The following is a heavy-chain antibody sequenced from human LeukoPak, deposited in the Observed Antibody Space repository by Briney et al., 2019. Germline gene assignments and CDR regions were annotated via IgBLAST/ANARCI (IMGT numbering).Heavy chain of an antibody. CDR3: ASGDGDYGGVLNY. Sequence: PSQTLSLTCAVSGGSISSGGYSWSWIRQPPGKGLEWIGYIYHSGSTYYNPFLKSRVTISVDRSKNQFSLKLSSVTAADTAVYYCASGDGDYGGVLNYWGQGTLVTVSS. V-gene: IGHV4-30-2*01. CDR2: IYHSGST. CDR1: GGSISSGGYS. D-gene: IGHD4-17*01. J-gene: IGHJ4*02.